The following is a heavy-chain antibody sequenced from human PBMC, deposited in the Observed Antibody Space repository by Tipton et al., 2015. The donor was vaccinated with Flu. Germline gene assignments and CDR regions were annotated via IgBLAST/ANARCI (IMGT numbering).Heavy chain of an antibody. Sequence: LVKPTQTLTLTCTFSGFSLDTRGMCVAWIRQPPGKALEWLALIDWNDEKFYSTSPKTRLAISKDTSKNQVVLTMTNMAAVDTATYYCTRGRRVYGDYAHWGQGSLVTVSS. CDR1: GFSLDTRGMC. D-gene: IGHD4-17*01. J-gene: IGHJ4*02. CDR2: IDWNDEK. CDR3: TRGRRVYGDYAH. V-gene: IGHV2-70*13.